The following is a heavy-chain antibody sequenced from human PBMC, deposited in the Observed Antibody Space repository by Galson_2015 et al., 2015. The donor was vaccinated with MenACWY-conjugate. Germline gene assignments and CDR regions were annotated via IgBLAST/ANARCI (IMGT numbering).Heavy chain of an antibody. V-gene: IGHV4-34*01. CDR3: ARVGAYSYGYYYYYGMDV. D-gene: IGHD5-18*01. J-gene: IGHJ6*02. CDR1: GGSFRGYY. CDR2: NNHRGRT. Sequence: LSLTCAVYGGSFRGYYWGWIRPPPRKGGEWVGGNNHRGRTNYNPSLKSRVPISVDTSKNQFSLKLSSVTAADTAVYYCARVGAYSYGYYYYYGMDVWGQGTTVTVSS.